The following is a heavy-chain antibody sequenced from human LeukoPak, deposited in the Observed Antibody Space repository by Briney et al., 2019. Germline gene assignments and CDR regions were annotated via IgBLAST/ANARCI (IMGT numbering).Heavy chain of an antibody. V-gene: IGHV4-61*01. D-gene: IGHD3-10*01. Sequence: SETLSLTCTVSGGSVSSGSYYRSWIRQPPGKGLEWIGYIYYSGSTNYNPSLKSRVTISVDTSKNQFSLKLSSVTAADMAVYYCARWVYYGYYFDYWGQGTLVTVSS. CDR3: ARWVYYGYYFDY. J-gene: IGHJ4*02. CDR2: IYYSGST. CDR1: GGSVSSGSYY.